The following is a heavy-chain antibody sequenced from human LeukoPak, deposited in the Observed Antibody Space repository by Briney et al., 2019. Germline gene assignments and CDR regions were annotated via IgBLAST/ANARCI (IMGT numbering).Heavy chain of an antibody. CDR3: VRVFNGYSL. CDR2: MKPKSGNT. CDR1: GYTFTSYD. J-gene: IGHJ4*02. V-gene: IGHV1-8*01. D-gene: IGHD6-13*01. Sequence: APVKVSCKASGYTFTSYDINWVRQATGQGLEWMGWMKPKSGNTGYAQKFQGRVTMTRNTSITTAYMELSSLRSEDTAVYYCVRVFNGYSLWGQGTLVTVSS.